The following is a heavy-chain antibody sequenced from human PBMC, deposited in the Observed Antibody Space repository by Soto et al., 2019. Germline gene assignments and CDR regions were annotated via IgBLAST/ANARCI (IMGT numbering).Heavy chain of an antibody. D-gene: IGHD3-22*01. CDR2: ISYDGSNK. CDR3: VIESRYSSGYYPFDY. CDR1: GFTFSTYA. V-gene: IGHV3-30-3*01. J-gene: IGHJ4*02. Sequence: QVQLVESGGGVVQPGRSLRLSCAASGFTFSTYAMHWVRQAPGKGLEWVAVISYDGSNKYYADSVKGRFTISRDNSKNTLHLQTNSLRAEDTAVYYCVIESRYSSGYYPFDYWGQGTLVSVSS.